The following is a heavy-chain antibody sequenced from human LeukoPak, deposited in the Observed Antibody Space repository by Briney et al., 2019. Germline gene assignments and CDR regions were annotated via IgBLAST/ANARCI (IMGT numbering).Heavy chain of an antibody. V-gene: IGHV1-18*01. CDR2: ISAYNGNT. J-gene: IGHJ6*03. CDR1: VYTFTNSG. CDR3: ARDPAAGDTARYYYMDV. D-gene: IGHD5-18*01. Sequence: ASVTVSFKCSVYTFTNSGFNWLRQPPAQGLEGMGWISAYNGNTNYAQNLQDRVNVTTDTSTSTAYMELRSLRSDDTAVDYCARDPAAGDTARYYYMDVWGKGTTVTVSS.